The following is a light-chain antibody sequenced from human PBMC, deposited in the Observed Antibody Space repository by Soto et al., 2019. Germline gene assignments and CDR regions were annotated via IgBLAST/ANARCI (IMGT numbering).Light chain of an antibody. CDR1: QSIVTY. J-gene: IGKJ4*01. CDR2: GPS. CDR3: QQSFTLPPT. Sequence: DIQMTQSPASLAASVGDRVTITCRASQSIVTYLNWWQQKPGKAPKLLVYGPSHVSSGVPSRFSGSASGIHFSLTVTNLPPDDFATYYCQQSFTLPPTFGGGTKVDTK. V-gene: IGKV1-39*01.